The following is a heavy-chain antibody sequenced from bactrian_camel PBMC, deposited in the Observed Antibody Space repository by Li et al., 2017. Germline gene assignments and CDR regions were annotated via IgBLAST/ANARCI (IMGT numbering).Heavy chain of an antibody. J-gene: IGHJ6*01. CDR3: AAVQYNGYSFGY. D-gene: IGHD1*01. CDR1: GYTAKTCS. Sequence: VQLVESGGGSVQAGGSLRLSCAASGYTAKTCSWNWYRQAPGKERELVSTITGDGTTTYADSVKGRFTISRDNAKNTLYLQMNSLKPEDTAMYYCAAVQYNGYSFGYWGQGTQVTVS. V-gene: IGHV3S53*01. CDR2: ITGDGTT.